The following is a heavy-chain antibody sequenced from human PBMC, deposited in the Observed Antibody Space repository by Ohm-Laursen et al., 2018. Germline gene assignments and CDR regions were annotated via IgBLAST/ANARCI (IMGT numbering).Heavy chain of an antibody. J-gene: IGHJ4*02. CDR2: IIPIFGTA. Sequence: SSVKVSCKASGGTLSDYSISWVRQAPGQGLEWMGGIIPIFGTANYAQKFQGRVTITADESTSTAYMELSSLRSEDTAVYYCARNHVPDYDSSGYYFSWGQGTLVTVSS. CDR1: GGTLSDYS. V-gene: IGHV1-69*01. CDR3: ARNHVPDYDSSGYYFS. D-gene: IGHD3-22*01.